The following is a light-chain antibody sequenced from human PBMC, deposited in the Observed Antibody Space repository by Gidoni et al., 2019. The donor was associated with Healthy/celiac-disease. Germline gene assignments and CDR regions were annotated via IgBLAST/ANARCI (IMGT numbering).Light chain of an antibody. V-gene: IGKV1-39*01. CDR2: AAS. CDR1: QSISSY. Sequence: DIQMTQSPSSLSASVGDRVTITCRASQSISSYLNWYQQKPGKAPKLLIYAASGLQSGVPSRFSGSGSGTDFTLTISSLQPEDFATYYCQQSYSTLWTFXXXTKVEIK. J-gene: IGKJ1*01. CDR3: QQSYSTLWT.